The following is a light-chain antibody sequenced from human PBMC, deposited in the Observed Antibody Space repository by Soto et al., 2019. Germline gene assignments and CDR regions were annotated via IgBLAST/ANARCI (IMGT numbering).Light chain of an antibody. CDR1: QSISGY. CDR3: QQYYNWRPR. Sequence: EIVLSQSPATLSLTPGERATLSCRASQSISGYLGWYQQKPGQAPRLLIYADSNRATGIPARFSGSGSGTEFTLTISRLQSEDFAIYYCQQYYNWRPRFGQGTKVDNK. CDR2: ADS. V-gene: IGKV3D-15*01. J-gene: IGKJ1*01.